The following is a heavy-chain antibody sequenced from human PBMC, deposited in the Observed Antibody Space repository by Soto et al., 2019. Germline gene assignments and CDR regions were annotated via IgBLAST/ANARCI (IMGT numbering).Heavy chain of an antibody. V-gene: IGHV1-3*01. J-gene: IGHJ4*02. CDR1: GYSFTRYA. CDR2: INAGGGGT. D-gene: IGHD6-13*01. CDR3: AREKGSAGSFDF. Sequence: QVQLVQSGAEVKETGASVKVSCKGSGYSFTRYAIHWVRQAPGQSLEWMGWINAGGGGTKYSQKLQGRVTITRDTSATTVYLDVSSLRYEDTAMYYCAREKGSAGSFDFWGQGTLVTVSS.